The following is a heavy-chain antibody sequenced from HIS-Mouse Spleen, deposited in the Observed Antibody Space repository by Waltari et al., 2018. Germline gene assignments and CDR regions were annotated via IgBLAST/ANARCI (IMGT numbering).Heavy chain of an antibody. CDR1: GFTFRSYW. CDR2: IKQDGSEK. Sequence: EVQLVESGGGLVQPGGSLRLSCAAFGFTFRSYWIRWVRQAQGKGLEWVANIKQDGSEKYYVDSVKGRFTISRDNAKNSLYLQMNSLRAEDTAVYYCARERRGHGWFDPWGQGTLVTVSS. J-gene: IGHJ5*02. V-gene: IGHV3-7*01. CDR3: ARERRGHGWFDP. D-gene: IGHD5-12*01.